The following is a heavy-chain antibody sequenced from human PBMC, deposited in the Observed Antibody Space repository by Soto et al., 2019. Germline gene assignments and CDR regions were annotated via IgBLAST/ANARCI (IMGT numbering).Heavy chain of an antibody. D-gene: IGHD3-22*01. V-gene: IGHV1-24*01. CDR1: GYTLTELS. Sequence: QVQLVQSGAEVKKPGASVKVSCKVSGYTLTELSMHWVRQAPGKGLEWMGGFDPEDGETIYAQKFQGRVTMTEHKSTDIXYMELSSLRSEDTAVYYCATDRSLGGGYYRDAFDIWGQGTMVTVSS. CDR2: FDPEDGET. CDR3: ATDRSLGGGYYRDAFDI. J-gene: IGHJ3*02.